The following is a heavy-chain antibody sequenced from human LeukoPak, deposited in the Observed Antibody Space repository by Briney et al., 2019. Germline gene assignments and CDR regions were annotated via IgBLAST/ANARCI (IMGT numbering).Heavy chain of an antibody. V-gene: IGHV1-2*02. CDR2: INPNSGGT. Sequence: ASMKVSFKASGHTFTDYYMHWVRQAPGQGLEWMGWINPNSGGTYYVQKFQGRVTMTRDTSISTTYMELSRLTSDDTAVYYCARGAYAEYFQYWGQGTLVTVSS. CDR3: ARGAYAEYFQY. CDR1: GHTFTDYY. J-gene: IGHJ1*01. D-gene: IGHD4-17*01.